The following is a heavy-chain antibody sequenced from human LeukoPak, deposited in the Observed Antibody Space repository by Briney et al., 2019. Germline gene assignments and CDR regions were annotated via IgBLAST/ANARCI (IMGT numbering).Heavy chain of an antibody. CDR2: ISSSGSTI. D-gene: IGHD2-21*02. V-gene: IGHV3-11*01. CDR1: GGSFSDYY. CDR3: ARTLAYCGGDCYIQS. Sequence: LSLTCAVYGGSFSDYYMSWIRQAPGKGLEWVSYISSSGSTIYYADSVKGRFTISRDNAKNSLYLQMNSLRAEDTAVYYCARTLAYCGGDCYIQSWGQGTLVTVSS. J-gene: IGHJ4*02.